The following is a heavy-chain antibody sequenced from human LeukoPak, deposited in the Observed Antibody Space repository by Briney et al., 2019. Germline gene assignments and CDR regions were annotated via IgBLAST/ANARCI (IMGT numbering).Heavy chain of an antibody. CDR3: ARDIREMFTLTYYYYGMDV. V-gene: IGHV1-18*01. J-gene: IGHJ6*02. CDR1: RYPFTSYG. D-gene: IGHD5-24*01. CDR2: ISAYNGDT. Sequence: ASVKVSCKASRYPFTSYGISWVRQAPGQGLEWMGWISAYNGDTNYAQNLQGRVTLTTDTSTSTAYMELRSLTSDDTAVYFCARDIREMFTLTYYYYGMDVWGQGTTVTVSS.